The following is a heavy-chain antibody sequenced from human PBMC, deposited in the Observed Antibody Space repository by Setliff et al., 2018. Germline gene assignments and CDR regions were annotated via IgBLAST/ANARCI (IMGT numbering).Heavy chain of an antibody. CDR3: ARAHSSTLSVHDY. V-gene: IGHV3-74*01. D-gene: IGHD2-2*01. Sequence: SGGSLRLSCAASGFTFRGYGMHWVRQAPGKGLEWVAVIWNDGSSTTYEDSVKGRFTISRDNAKNTLYLQMNSLRAEDTAVYYCARAHSSTLSVHDYWGQGTLVTVSS. J-gene: IGHJ4*02. CDR1: GFTFRGYG. CDR2: IWNDGSST.